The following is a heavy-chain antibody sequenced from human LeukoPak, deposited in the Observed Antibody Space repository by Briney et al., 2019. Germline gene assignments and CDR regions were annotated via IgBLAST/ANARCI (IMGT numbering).Heavy chain of an antibody. D-gene: IGHD6-13*01. J-gene: IGHJ4*02. V-gene: IGHV4-39*01. CDR3: AGPGYSSTIDY. CDR2: IYYSGST. CDR1: GGSISSSSYY. Sequence: SETLSLTCTVSGGSISSSSYYWGWIRQPPGKGLEWIGSIYYSGSTYYNPSLKSRVTISVDTSKNQFSLKLSSVTAADTAVYYCAGPGYSSTIDYWGQGTLVTVSS.